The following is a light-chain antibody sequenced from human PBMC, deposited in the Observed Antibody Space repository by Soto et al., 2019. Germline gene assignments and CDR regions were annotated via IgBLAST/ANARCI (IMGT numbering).Light chain of an antibody. V-gene: IGKV3-20*01. J-gene: IGKJ5*01. CDR2: GAS. CDR3: QQYGSSPPVT. Sequence: EIVLTQSPGTLSLSPGDRATLSCRASQSLSSSYVAWYQQKPGQAPRLLIYGASSRATGIPDRFSGSGSGIDFTLTTSRLEPEDFAVYYCQQYGSSPPVTFGQGTRLEIK. CDR1: QSLSSSY.